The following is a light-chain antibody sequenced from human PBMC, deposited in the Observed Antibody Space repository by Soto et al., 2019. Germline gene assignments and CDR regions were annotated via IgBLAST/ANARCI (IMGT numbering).Light chain of an antibody. Sequence: EIVLTQSPGTLSLSPGERATRSCRASQSVSSRYLAWYQQKPGQAPRLLMYDASSRATGIPDRFSGSGSETDFTLTISRLEPEDFAVYFCQHYGISRPFGQGTKVEIK. CDR3: QHYGISRP. J-gene: IGKJ1*01. V-gene: IGKV3-20*01. CDR1: QSVSSRY. CDR2: DAS.